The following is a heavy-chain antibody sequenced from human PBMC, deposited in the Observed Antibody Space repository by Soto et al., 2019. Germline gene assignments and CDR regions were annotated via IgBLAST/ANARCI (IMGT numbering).Heavy chain of an antibody. D-gene: IGHD1-1*01. J-gene: IGHJ4*02. CDR1: GGSIGSGGSY. CDR2: IYYSGST. CDR3: ARWYFGLERAFDD. Sequence: QVQLQESGPGLVKPSQTLSLTCTVSGGSIGSGGSYWSWIRQPPGKGLEWIGSIYYSGSTYYNPSLEGRVTISVDTYKNQFSLTLNSVTAADTALYYCARWYFGLERAFDDWGQGTLVTVSS. V-gene: IGHV4-31*03.